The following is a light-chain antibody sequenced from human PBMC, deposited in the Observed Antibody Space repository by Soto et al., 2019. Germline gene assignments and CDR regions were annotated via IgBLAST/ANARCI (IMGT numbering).Light chain of an antibody. V-gene: IGKV1-5*03. CDR3: QQYNNHWT. J-gene: IGKJ1*01. CDR2: KAS. CDR1: QSISDW. Sequence: DIQMTQSPSTLSASVGDRVTITCRASQSISDWLAWYQQRPGKAPKLLIYKASNLQSGVPSRFSGSGSGTEFSLTITSLQPDDFATYYCQQYNNHWTFGQGTKVENK.